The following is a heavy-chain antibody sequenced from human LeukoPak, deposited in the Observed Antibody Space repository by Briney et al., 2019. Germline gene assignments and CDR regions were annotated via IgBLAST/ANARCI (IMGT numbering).Heavy chain of an antibody. V-gene: IGHV4-30-4*01. J-gene: IGHJ6*02. CDR1: GGSISSGDYY. CDR2: IYYSGST. Sequence: SQTLSLTCTVSGGSISSGDYYWSWLRQPPGKGLEWIGYIYYSGSTYYNPSLKSRVTISVDTSENQFSLKLSSVTAADTAVYYCARDVVVVAVTSYYYYYGMDVWGQGTTVTVSS. D-gene: IGHD2-15*01. CDR3: ARDVVVVAVTSYYYYYGMDV.